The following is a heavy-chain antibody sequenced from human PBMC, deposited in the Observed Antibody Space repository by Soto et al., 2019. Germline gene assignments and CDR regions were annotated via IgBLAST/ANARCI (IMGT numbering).Heavy chain of an antibody. CDR3: TTDWPLTWPVLRFLEWPDYYFDY. D-gene: IGHD3-3*01. V-gene: IGHV3-15*07. CDR1: GFTFSNAW. Sequence: GGSLRLSCAASGFTFSNAWMNWVRQAPGKGLEWVGRIKSKTDGGTTDYAAPVKGRFTISRDDSKNTLYLQMNSLKTEDTAVYYCTTDWPLTWPVLRFLEWPDYYFDYWGQGTLVSVSS. CDR2: IKSKTDGGTT. J-gene: IGHJ4*02.